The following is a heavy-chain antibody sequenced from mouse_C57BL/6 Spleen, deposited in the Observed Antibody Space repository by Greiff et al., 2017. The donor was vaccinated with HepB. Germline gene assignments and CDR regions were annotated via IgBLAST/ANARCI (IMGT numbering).Heavy chain of an antibody. CDR1: GYTFTDYE. V-gene: IGHV1-15*01. CDR3: TRAYYSKVGLDY. D-gene: IGHD2-5*01. J-gene: IGHJ2*01. CDR2: IDPETGGT. Sequence: VKLQESGAELVRPGASVTLSCKASGYTFTDYEMHWVKQTPVHGLEWIGAIDPETGGTAYNQKFKGKAILTADKSSSTAYMELRSLTSEDSAVYYCTRAYYSKVGLDYWGQGTTLTVSS.